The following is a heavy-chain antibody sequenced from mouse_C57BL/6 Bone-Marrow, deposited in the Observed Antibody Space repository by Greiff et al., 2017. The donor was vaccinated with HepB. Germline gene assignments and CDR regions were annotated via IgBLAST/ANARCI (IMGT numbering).Heavy chain of an antibody. CDR1: GFSLTSYG. V-gene: IGHV2-2*01. Sequence: VKLMESGPGLVQPSQSLSITCTVSGFSLTSYGVHWVRQSPGKGLEWLGVIWSGGSTDYNAAFLSRLSISKDNSKSQVFFKMNSLQADDTAIYYCARNRALFPRWFAYWGQGTLVTVSA. J-gene: IGHJ3*01. CDR3: ARNRALFPRWFAY. D-gene: IGHD3-3*01. CDR2: IWSGGST.